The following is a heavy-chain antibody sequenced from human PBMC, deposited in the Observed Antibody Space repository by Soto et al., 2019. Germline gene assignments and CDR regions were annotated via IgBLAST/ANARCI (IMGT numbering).Heavy chain of an antibody. CDR2: INHSGST. V-gene: IGHV4-34*01. CDR3: ARGSDCSGGSCYRDY. J-gene: IGHJ4*02. CDR1: GGSFSGYY. D-gene: IGHD2-15*01. Sequence: SETLSLTCAVYGGSFSGYYWSWIRQPPGKGLEWVGEINHSGSTNYNPSLKSRVTISVDTSKNQFSLKLSSVTAADTAVYYCARGSDCSGGSCYRDYWGQGTLVTVSS.